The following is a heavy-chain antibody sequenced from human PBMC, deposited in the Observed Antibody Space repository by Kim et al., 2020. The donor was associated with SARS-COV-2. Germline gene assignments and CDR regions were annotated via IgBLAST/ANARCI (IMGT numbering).Heavy chain of an antibody. J-gene: IGHJ4*02. D-gene: IGHD3-22*01. CDR3: VKARVETFYYDGSSYFFDY. CDR1: GFSFSTSA. V-gene: IGHV3-64D*06. Sequence: GGSLRLSCSVSGFSFSTSAMHWVRQAPGKGLQYVSSISSNGGSTYYADSVQGRFTISRDNSKNTMYLQMSSLRAEDTAVYYCVKARVETFYYDGSSYFFDYWGQGTLVTVSS. CDR2: ISSNGGST.